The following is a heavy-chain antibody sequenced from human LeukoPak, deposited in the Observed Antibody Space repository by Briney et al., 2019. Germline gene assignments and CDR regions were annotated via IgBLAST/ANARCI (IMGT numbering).Heavy chain of an antibody. CDR1: GYTFTSYY. V-gene: IGHV1-46*01. Sequence: ASVKVSCKASGYTFTSYYMHWVRQAPGQGLEWMGIINPSGGSTSYAQKFQGRVTMTRDTSTSTVYMELSSLRSGGTAVYYCARQGYRGIPGQPHNWFDPCGQGTLVIVSS. CDR2: INPSGGST. D-gene: IGHD5-12*01. J-gene: IGHJ5*02. CDR3: ARQGYRGIPGQPHNWFDP.